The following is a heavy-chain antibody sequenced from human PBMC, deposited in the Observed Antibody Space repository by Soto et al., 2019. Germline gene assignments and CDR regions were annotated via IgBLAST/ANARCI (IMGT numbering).Heavy chain of an antibody. D-gene: IGHD3-22*01. CDR1: GGTFSSYA. CDR2: IIPIFGTA. Sequence: QVQLVQSGAEVKKTGSSVKVSCKASGGTFSSYAISWVRQAPGQGLEWMGGIIPIFGTANYAQKFQGRVTITADKSTSTAYMELSRLRSEDTAVDYCARENNYYDSSGYYYGMDVWGQGTTVTVSS. CDR3: ARENNYYDSSGYYYGMDV. J-gene: IGHJ6*02. V-gene: IGHV1-69*06.